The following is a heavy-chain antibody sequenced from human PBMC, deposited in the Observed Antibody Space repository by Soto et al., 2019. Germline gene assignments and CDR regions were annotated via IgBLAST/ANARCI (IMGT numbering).Heavy chain of an antibody. V-gene: IGHV3-30-3*01. CDR3: AREGIVVVLAATLFDY. CDR2: ISYDGSNK. CDR1: GFTFSSYA. J-gene: IGHJ4*02. D-gene: IGHD2-2*01. Sequence: PGGSLRLSCAASGFTFSSYAMHWVRQAPGKGLEWVAVISYDGSNKYYADSVKGRFTISRDNSKNTLYLQMNSLRAEDTAVYYCAREGIVVVLAATLFDYWGQGTLVTVSS.